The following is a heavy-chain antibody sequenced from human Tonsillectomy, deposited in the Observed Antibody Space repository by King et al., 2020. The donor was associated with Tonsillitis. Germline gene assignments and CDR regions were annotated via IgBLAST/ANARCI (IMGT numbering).Heavy chain of an antibody. CDR2: IHPTDSDT. Sequence: AQLVQSGAEVKKPGESLKISCKGSGYSFTSYWIGWVRQLPGKGLEWMGVIHPTDSDTRYSPSFQGQVTISADKSISTAYLQWSSLKASDTAMYYCARLDRDKYDSSGYITSYFYGMDVWGQGTTVTVSS. J-gene: IGHJ6*02. CDR1: GYSFTSYW. V-gene: IGHV5-51*01. CDR3: ARLDRDKYDSSGYITSYFYGMDV. D-gene: IGHD3-22*01.